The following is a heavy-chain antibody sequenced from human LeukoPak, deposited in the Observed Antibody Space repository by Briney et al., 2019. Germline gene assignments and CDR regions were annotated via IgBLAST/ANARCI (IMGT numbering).Heavy chain of an antibody. CDR2: IYYSGST. CDR3: ARRGSGSYRY. D-gene: IGHD1-26*01. CDR1: GGSISSYY. V-gene: IGHV4-59*12. Sequence: SETLSLTCTVSGGSISSYYWSWIRQPPGKGLEWIGYIYYSGSTNYNPSLKSRVTISVDTSKNQFSLKLSSVTAADTAVYYCARRGSGSYRYWGQGTLVTVSS. J-gene: IGHJ4*02.